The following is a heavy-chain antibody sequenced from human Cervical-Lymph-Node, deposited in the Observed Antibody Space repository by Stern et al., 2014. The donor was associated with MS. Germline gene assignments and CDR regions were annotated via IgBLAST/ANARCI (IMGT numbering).Heavy chain of an antibody. Sequence: VQLLESGAEVKKPGSSVKVSCKASGGTFSSYAISWVRQAPGQGLEWMGGIIPIFGTANYAQKFQGRVTITADESTSTAYMELSSLRSEDTAVYYCARGSGYSGYGGYYYYYYGMDVWGQGTTVTVSS. CDR1: GGTFSSYA. V-gene: IGHV1-69*01. CDR3: ARGSGYSGYGGYYYYYYGMDV. D-gene: IGHD5-12*01. CDR2: IIPIFGTA. J-gene: IGHJ6*02.